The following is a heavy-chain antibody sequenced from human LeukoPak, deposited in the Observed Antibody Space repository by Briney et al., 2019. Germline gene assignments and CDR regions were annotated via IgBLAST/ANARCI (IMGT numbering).Heavy chain of an antibody. J-gene: IGHJ4*02. V-gene: IGHV3-11*01. CDR2: ISTTGTTV. Sequence: GGSLRLSCAASGFTFSDFYMSWLRQTPGKGLEWVSYISTTGTTVDYADSVKCRFTISRDNAKGSLYLQMNNLGADDTAVYYCAKGHTYGMIWGQGTLVTVSS. CDR1: GFTFSDFY. D-gene: IGHD2-8*01. CDR3: AKGHTYGMI.